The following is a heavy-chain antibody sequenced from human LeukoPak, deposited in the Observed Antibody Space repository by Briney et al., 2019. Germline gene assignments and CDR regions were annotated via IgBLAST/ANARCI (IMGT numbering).Heavy chain of an antibody. D-gene: IGHD3-9*01. Sequence: SETLSLTCTVSGGSISSSYWSWIRQPPGKGLEWIGYIYYSGSTNYNPSLKSRVTISVDTSKNQFSLKLSSVTAADTAVYYCARDSGLSSTIFWNYWGQGTLVTVSS. CDR3: ARDSGLSSTIFWNY. CDR1: GGSISSSY. CDR2: IYYSGST. J-gene: IGHJ4*02. V-gene: IGHV4-59*12.